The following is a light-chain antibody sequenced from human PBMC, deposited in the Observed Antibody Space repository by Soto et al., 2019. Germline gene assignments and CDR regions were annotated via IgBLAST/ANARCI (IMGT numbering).Light chain of an antibody. CDR2: TNI. V-gene: IGLV1-44*01. Sequence: QSVLTQPPSASGTPGQRVTISCSGSTSNIGGNTVNWYQHLPGTAPKLLIYTNIHRPSVVPARFSGSTSGTSASLAISGLQSDDEDAYYCASWDDSLNAVTFGGGTKVTVL. CDR3: ASWDDSLNAVT. CDR1: TSNIGGNT. J-gene: IGLJ2*01.